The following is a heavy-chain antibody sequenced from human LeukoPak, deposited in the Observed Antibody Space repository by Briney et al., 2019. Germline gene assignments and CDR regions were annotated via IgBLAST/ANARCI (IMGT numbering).Heavy chain of an antibody. J-gene: IGHJ4*02. CDR3: ARGYPAAGFSY. V-gene: IGHV4-34*01. Sequence: SETLSLTCAVYGGSFSGYYWSWIRQPPGKGLEWIGEINHSGSTNYNLSLKSRVTISVDTSKKQFSLKVSSVTAADTAVYYCARGYPAAGFSYWGQGTLVTVSS. CDR2: INHSGST. D-gene: IGHD6-13*01. CDR1: GGSFSGYY.